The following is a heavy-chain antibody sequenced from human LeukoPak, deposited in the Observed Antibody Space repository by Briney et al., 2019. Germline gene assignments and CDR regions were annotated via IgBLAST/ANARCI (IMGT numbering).Heavy chain of an antibody. J-gene: IGHJ4*02. D-gene: IGHD3-10*01. V-gene: IGHV3-48*03. CDR2: ISSGGTTI. CDR3: ARGRDYYGSGKGFDY. CDR1: EFTLRNYE. Sequence: GGSLRLSCAASEFTLRNYEMNWVRQAPGKGLEWISYISSGGTTIYYADSVKGRFTISRDNAKNSLYLQMNSLRAEDTAVYYCARGRDYYGSGKGFDYWGQGTLVTVSS.